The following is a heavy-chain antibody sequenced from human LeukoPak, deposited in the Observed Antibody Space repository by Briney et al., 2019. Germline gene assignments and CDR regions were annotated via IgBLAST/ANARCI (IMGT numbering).Heavy chain of an antibody. CDR2: LYGSASI. CDR1: GGSISGYY. CDR3: AREARLASAAGLDV. V-gene: IGHV4-4*07. J-gene: IGHJ6*02. D-gene: IGHD5-12*01. Sequence: SETLYLTCTVSGGSISGYYWSWIRQPAGKGLEWIGRLYGSASIKYNPSLRSRLSLSGDTSKNQFSLKLSSVTAADTAVYYCAREARLASAAGLDVWGQGTMVTVS.